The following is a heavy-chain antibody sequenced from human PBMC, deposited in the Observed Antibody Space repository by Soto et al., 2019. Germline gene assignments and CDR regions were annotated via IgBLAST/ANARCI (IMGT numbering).Heavy chain of an antibody. J-gene: IGHJ4*02. Sequence: PSETLSLTCTVSGGSVSSGSYYWSWIRQPPGKGLEWIGYIYYSGSTNYNPSLKSRVTISVDTSKNQFSLKLSSVTAADTAVYYCARSGSYLDYWGQGTLVTVS. CDR3: ARSGSYLDY. V-gene: IGHV4-61*01. CDR1: GGSVSSGSYY. CDR2: IYYSGST. D-gene: IGHD1-26*01.